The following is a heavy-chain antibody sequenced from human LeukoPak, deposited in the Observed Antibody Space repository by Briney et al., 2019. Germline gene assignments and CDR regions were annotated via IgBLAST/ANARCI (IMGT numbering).Heavy chain of an antibody. J-gene: IGHJ4*02. CDR1: GYTFTSCY. CDR3: ARDLGKYTYYYDCSGYY. V-gene: IGHV1-46*01. CDR2: INPSGGST. Sequence: ASVKVSCKASGYTFTSCYMHWVRQAPGQGREWMGIINPSGGSTSYAQKFQGRVTMTRDTSTSTVYMELSSLRSEDTAVYYCARDLGKYTYYYDCSGYYWGQGTLVTVSS. D-gene: IGHD3-22*01.